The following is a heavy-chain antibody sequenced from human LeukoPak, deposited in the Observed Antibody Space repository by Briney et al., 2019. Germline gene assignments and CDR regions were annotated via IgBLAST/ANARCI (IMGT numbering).Heavy chain of an antibody. J-gene: IGHJ4*02. V-gene: IGHV1-8*03. Sequence: ASLKVSCKASGYTFTNYHINWVRQAPGQGLEWMGWINPNTGDRGYAQKFQGRVSITSDTSIGTAYMELGSPRSEDTAVYFCARTTSLTASGYDYWGQGTLVTVSS. D-gene: IGHD4-17*01. CDR2: INPNTGDR. CDR3: ARTTSLTASGYDY. CDR1: GYTFTNYH.